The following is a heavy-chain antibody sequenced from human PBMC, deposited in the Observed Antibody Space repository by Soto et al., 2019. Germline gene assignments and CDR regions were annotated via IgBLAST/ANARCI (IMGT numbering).Heavy chain of an antibody. Sequence: QLQLQESGPGLVKPSETLSLTCTVSGGSISSSSYYWGWIRQPPGKGLEWIGSIYYSGSTYYNPSLKSRVTRAVDTSKNQFSLKLSSVTAADTAVYYCARLGGWRWAYYMDVWGKGTTVTVSS. CDR1: GGSISSSSYY. CDR3: ARLGGWRWAYYMDV. V-gene: IGHV4-39*01. D-gene: IGHD3-16*01. J-gene: IGHJ6*03. CDR2: IYYSGST.